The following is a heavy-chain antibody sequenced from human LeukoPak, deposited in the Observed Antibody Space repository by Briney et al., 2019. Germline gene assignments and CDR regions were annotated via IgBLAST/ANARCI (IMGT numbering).Heavy chain of an antibody. CDR3: ARATSYTGHLGW. D-gene: IGHD4-23*01. Sequence: SEILSLTCAVYGGSFSGYYWSWIRQPPGKGLEWIGEINHSGSTNYNPSLKSRVTISVDTSKNQFSLNLKSATAADTAVYYCARATSYTGHLGWWGQGTLVTVSS. V-gene: IGHV4-34*01. J-gene: IGHJ4*02. CDR1: GGSFSGYY. CDR2: INHSGST.